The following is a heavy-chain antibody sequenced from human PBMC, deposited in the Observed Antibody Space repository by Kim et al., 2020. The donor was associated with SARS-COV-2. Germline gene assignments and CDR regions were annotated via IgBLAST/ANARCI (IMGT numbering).Heavy chain of an antibody. CDR2: ISWNSGSI. Sequence: GGSLRLSCAASGFTFDDYAMHWVRQAPGKGLEWVSGISWNSGSIGYADSVKGRFTISRDNAKNSLYLQMNSLRAEDTALYYCAKDSSSGWYGGAFFDYWG. CDR3: AKDSSSGWYGGAFFDY. CDR1: GFTFDDYA. V-gene: IGHV3-9*01. J-gene: IGHJ4*01. D-gene: IGHD6-19*01.